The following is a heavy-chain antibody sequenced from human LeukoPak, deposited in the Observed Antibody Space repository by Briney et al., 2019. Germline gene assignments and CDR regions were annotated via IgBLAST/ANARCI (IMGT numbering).Heavy chain of an antibody. Sequence: GASVKVSCKASGYTFTSYAMNWVRQAPGQGLEWMGWINTNTGNPTYAQGFTGRFVLSLDTSVSTAYLQISSLKAEDTAVYYCARSVFGEWELLPWFDPWGQGTLVTVSS. V-gene: IGHV7-4-1*02. J-gene: IGHJ5*02. D-gene: IGHD1-26*01. CDR1: GYTFTSYA. CDR2: INTNTGNP. CDR3: ARSVFGEWELLPWFDP.